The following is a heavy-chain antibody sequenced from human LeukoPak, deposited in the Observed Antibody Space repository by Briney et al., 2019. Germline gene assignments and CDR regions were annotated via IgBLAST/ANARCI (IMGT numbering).Heavy chain of an antibody. J-gene: IGHJ4*02. CDR3: ASADCSSTSCYHITPVDY. CDR2: IYYSGST. CDR1: GGSISSSSYY. Sequence: PSETLSLTCTVSGGSISSSSYYWGWIRQPPGKGLEWIGSIYYSGSTYYNPSLKSRVTISVDTSKNQFSLKLSSVTAADTAVYYCASADCSSTSCYHITPVDYWGQGTLVTVSS. D-gene: IGHD2-2*01. V-gene: IGHV4-39*01.